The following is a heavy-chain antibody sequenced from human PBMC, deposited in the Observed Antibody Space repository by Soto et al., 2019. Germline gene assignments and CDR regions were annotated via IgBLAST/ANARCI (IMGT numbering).Heavy chain of an antibody. J-gene: IGHJ5*02. D-gene: IGHD3-22*01. CDR3: ASRNAYYYDSSGYFVGS. Sequence: SKSPALTCTVSGGSISSSSYYCGWIRQPPGKGLEWIGSIYYSGSTYYNPSLKSRVTISVDTSKNQFSLKLSSVTAADTAVYYCASRNAYYYDSSGYFVGSWGMGPLVTVS. V-gene: IGHV4-39*01. CDR2: IYYSGST. CDR1: GGSISSSSYY.